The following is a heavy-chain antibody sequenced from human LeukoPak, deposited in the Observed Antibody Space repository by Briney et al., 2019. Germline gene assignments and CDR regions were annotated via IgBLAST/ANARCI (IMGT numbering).Heavy chain of an antibody. Sequence: PSETLSLTCTVSGGSISSYYWSWIRQTPGKGLEWIGDIYYSGSTNYNPSLKSRVTISVDTSKNQFSLKLSSVTAADTAVYYCARHTDIAPPSGLKYWGQGTLVTVSP. V-gene: IGHV4-59*08. CDR3: ARHTDIAPPSGLKY. CDR1: GGSISSYY. J-gene: IGHJ4*02. D-gene: IGHD6-25*01. CDR2: IYYSGST.